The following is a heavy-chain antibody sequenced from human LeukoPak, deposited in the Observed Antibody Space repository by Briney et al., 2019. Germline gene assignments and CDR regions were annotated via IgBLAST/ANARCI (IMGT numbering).Heavy chain of an antibody. J-gene: IGHJ4*02. Sequence: SETLSLTCAVYGGSFSGYYWSWIRQPPGKGLEWIGEINHSGSTNYNPSLKSRVTISVDTSKNQFALKLSSVTAADTAVYYCAMFGHLWFGELLGDYWGQGTLVTVSS. CDR1: GGSFSGYY. D-gene: IGHD3-10*01. CDR3: AMFGHLWFGELLGDY. CDR2: INHSGST. V-gene: IGHV4-34*01.